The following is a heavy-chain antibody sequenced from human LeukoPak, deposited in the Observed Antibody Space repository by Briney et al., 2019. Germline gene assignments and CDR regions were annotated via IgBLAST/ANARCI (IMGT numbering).Heavy chain of an antibody. CDR3: ASSLKDIVVIWDAFDI. CDR2: IYYSGST. CDR1: GGSISSYY. V-gene: IGHV4-59*12. D-gene: IGHD2-2*01. Sequence: PSETLSLTCTVSGGSISSYYWSWIRQPPGKGLEWIGYIYYSGSTNYNPSFKSRVTISVDTSKNLFSLKLSSVTAADTAVYYCASSLKDIVVIWDAFDIWGQGTMVTVSS. J-gene: IGHJ3*02.